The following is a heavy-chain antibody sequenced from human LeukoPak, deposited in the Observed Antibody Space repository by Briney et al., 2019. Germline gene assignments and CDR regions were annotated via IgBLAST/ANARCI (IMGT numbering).Heavy chain of an antibody. CDR1: GFTFSSYS. Sequence: GGSLRLSCAASGFTFSSYSMNWVRQAPGKGLEWVSSISSSSSYIYYADSVKGRFTISRDNAKNSLYLQMNSLRAEDTAVYYCARDCSTSCYPTSYYYMDVWGKGTTVTVSS. CDR3: ARDCSTSCYPTSYYYMDV. J-gene: IGHJ6*03. CDR2: ISSSSSYI. D-gene: IGHD2-2*01. V-gene: IGHV3-21*01.